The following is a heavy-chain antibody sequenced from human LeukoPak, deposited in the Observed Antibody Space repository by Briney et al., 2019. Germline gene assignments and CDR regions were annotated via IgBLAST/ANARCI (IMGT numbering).Heavy chain of an antibody. Sequence: GGSLRLSCAASGFTFSNAWMSWVRQAPGEGLEWVSVIYSGDTTYYADSVKGRFTISRDNSKNTVYLQMSSLRAEDTAVYYCARATFWSGYQRDSWYMDVWGKGTPVTVSS. CDR3: ARATFWSGYQRDSWYMDV. CDR2: IYSGDTT. D-gene: IGHD3-3*01. J-gene: IGHJ6*03. CDR1: GFTFSNAW. V-gene: IGHV3-66*02.